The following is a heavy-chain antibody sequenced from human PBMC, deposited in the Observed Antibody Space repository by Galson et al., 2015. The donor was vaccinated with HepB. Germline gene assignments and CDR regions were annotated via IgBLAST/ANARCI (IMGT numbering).Heavy chain of an antibody. D-gene: IGHD3-22*01. Sequence: PALVKPTQTLTLTCTFSGFSLSTSGVGVGWIRQPPGKALEWLALIYWDDDKRYSPSLKSRLTITKDTSKNQVILTMTNMDPVDTATYYCVHAHYYDSSGYKFFGISDYFDYWGQGTLVTVSS. CDR3: VHAHYYDSSGYKFFGISDYFDY. CDR2: IYWDDDK. V-gene: IGHV2-5*02. CDR1: GFSLSTSGVG. J-gene: IGHJ4*02.